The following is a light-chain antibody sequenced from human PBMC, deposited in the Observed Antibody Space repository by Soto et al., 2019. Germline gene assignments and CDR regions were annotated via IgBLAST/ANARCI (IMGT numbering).Light chain of an antibody. Sequence: EIVLTQSPGTLSLSPGERATLSCRASQSVSNNYLAWYQQKPGQAPRLLIYGASSRATGIPDRFSGSGSGTDFALNISRLEPEDFAVYHCQQYGCSPWTFGQRTKVEIK. CDR2: GAS. CDR3: QQYGCSPWT. CDR1: QSVSNNY. V-gene: IGKV3-20*01. J-gene: IGKJ1*01.